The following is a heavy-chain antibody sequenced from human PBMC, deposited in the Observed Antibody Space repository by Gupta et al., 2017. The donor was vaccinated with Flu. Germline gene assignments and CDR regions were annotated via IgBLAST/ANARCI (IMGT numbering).Heavy chain of an antibody. CDR1: GFSFSRYA. Sequence: EVQLLESGGGLVQPGGSLRRSCADSGFSFSRYAMSWVRQAPGKGLDWVSAISGSGGSTYYADCVKGRFTISRDNSKNTLYLQMNSLRAEDTAVYYCAKDRVDTAMLPFDYWGQGTLVTVSS. CDR2: ISGSGGST. D-gene: IGHD5-18*01. CDR3: AKDRVDTAMLPFDY. J-gene: IGHJ4*02. V-gene: IGHV3-23*01.